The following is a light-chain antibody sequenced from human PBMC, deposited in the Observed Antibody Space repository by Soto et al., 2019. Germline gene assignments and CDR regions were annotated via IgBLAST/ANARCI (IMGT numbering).Light chain of an antibody. J-gene: IGKJ4*01. V-gene: IGKV3-20*01. CDR1: QSGSSY. CDR2: DAS. Sequence: EIVLTQSPGILSLSPGERATLSCRASQSGSSYLAWYQQKPGQAPRLLIYDASSRATGIPDRFSGGGSGTDFTLTISRLEPEDFAVYYCQQFSSYPLTFGGGTKVDIK. CDR3: QQFSSYPLT.